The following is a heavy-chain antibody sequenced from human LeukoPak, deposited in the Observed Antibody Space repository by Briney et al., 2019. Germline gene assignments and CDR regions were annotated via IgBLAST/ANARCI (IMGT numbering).Heavy chain of an antibody. CDR2: IYYSGST. CDR3: ARIPNSGSYLGAYYYYYMDV. Sequence: SSETLSLTCTVSGGSISSYYWSWIRQPPGKGLEWIGYIYYSGSTNYNPSLKSRVTISVDTSKNQFSLKLSSVTAADTAVYYCARIPNSGSYLGAYYYYYMDVWGKGTTVTVPS. D-gene: IGHD1-26*01. CDR1: GGSISSYY. V-gene: IGHV4-59*08. J-gene: IGHJ6*03.